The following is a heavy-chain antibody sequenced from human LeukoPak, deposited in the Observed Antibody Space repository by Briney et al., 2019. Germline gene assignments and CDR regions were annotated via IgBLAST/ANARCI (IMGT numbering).Heavy chain of an antibody. V-gene: IGHV4-61*02. Sequence: KTSETLSLTCIASGGSISRGSYYWNWIRQPAGKGLEWMGRIYNSGSTNYNPPLKSRVTISTDMSKNQFSLKLNSVTAADTAVYYCARDGSFYDFLIHAFDIWGQGTMVTVSS. CDR3: ARDGSFYDFLIHAFDI. J-gene: IGHJ3*02. CDR2: IYNSGST. D-gene: IGHD5/OR15-5a*01. CDR1: GGSISRGSYY.